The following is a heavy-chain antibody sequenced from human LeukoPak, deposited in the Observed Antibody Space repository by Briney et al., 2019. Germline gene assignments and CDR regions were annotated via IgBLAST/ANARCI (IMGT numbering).Heavy chain of an antibody. Sequence: PSETLSLTCTVSGGSISSYYWSWIRQPPGKGLEWIGYIYYSGSTNYNPSLKSRVTISVDTSKNQFSLKLSSVTAADTAVYYCARHYYGSGSYSPFDPWGQGTLVTVSS. J-gene: IGHJ5*02. CDR1: GGSISSYY. CDR2: IYYSGST. V-gene: IGHV4-59*08. CDR3: ARHYYGSGSYSPFDP. D-gene: IGHD3-10*01.